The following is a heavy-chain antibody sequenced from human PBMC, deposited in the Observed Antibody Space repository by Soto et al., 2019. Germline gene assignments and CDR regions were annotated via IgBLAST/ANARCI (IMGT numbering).Heavy chain of an antibody. CDR3: ARIPDGYASSVYWGEHDVLDI. J-gene: IGHJ3*02. Sequence: GESLKISCKGSGYSFTSYWIGWVRQMPGKGLEWMGIIYPGDSDTRYSPSFQGQVTISADKSISTAYLQWSSLKASDTAMYYCARIPDGYASSVYWGEHDVLDIWGKGTMVTVPS. CDR2: IYPGDSDT. CDR1: GYSFTSYW. D-gene: IGHD3-22*01. V-gene: IGHV5-51*01.